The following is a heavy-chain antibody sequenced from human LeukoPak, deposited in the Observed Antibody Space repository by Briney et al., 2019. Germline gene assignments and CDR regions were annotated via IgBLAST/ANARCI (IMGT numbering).Heavy chain of an antibody. CDR1: GYSFTRFN. V-gene: IGHV1-2*02. CDR3: ARVHYFDY. J-gene: IGHJ4*02. Sequence: ASVKVSCKTSGYSFTRFNINWVRQAPGQGLEWMGWIDPDTGGTEYAQKFQGRVTMTRDTSINTAYMELNSLRSDDTALYYCARVHYFDYWGQGTLVTVSS. CDR2: IDPDTGGT.